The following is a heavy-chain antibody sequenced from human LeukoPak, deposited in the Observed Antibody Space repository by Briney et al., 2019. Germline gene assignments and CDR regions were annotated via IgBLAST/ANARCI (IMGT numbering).Heavy chain of an antibody. Sequence: GGSLRLSCAGSGFTFRTYGMSWVRQAPGKGLEWVSAISNSGGSTYYADSVKGRFTISRDNSKNTLYLQMDSLRVEDTAMYFCTREKSVVVPSSYYYFDVWGRGTLVTVAS. J-gene: IGHJ2*01. CDR1: GFTFRTYG. D-gene: IGHD3-22*01. CDR2: ISNSGGST. CDR3: TREKSVVVPSSYYYFDV. V-gene: IGHV3-23*01.